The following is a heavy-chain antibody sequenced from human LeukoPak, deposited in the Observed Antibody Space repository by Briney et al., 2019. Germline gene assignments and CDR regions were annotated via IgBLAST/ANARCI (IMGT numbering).Heavy chain of an antibody. D-gene: IGHD3-10*01. J-gene: IGHJ5*02. V-gene: IGHV1-69*13. CDR1: GYTFTGYY. Sequence: SVKVSCKASGYTFTGYYMHWVRQAPGQGLEWMGGIIAIFDTGNYAQKFQGRVTITADESTSTAYMELSSLRSEDTAVYYCAITYYYGSGSDQGWWFDPWGQGTLVTVSS. CDR2: IIAIFDTG. CDR3: AITYYYGSGSDQGWWFDP.